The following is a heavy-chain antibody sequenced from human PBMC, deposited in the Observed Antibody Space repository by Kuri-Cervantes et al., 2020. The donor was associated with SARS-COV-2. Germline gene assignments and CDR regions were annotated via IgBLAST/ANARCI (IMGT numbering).Heavy chain of an antibody. CDR1: GFDFDSYS. Sequence: GESLKISCSASGFDFDSYSMNWVRRAPGKGLEWVSSISSSSSYIYYADSVKGRFTTFRDNAKKSLYLQMNSLRAEDTAVYYCARNMVARQSHYYYGMDVWGQGTTVTVSS. V-gene: IGHV3-21*01. CDR3: ARNMVARQSHYYYGMDV. CDR2: ISSSSSYI. D-gene: IGHD5-12*01. J-gene: IGHJ6*02.